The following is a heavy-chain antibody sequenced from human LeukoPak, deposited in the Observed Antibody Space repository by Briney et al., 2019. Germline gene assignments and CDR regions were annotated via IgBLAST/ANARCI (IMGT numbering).Heavy chain of an antibody. D-gene: IGHD3-9*01. J-gene: IGHJ6*02. CDR1: GGSISSSRYY. V-gene: IGHV4-39*07. Sequence: SETLSLTCAVSGGSISSSRYYWGWIRQPPGKGLEWIASFYYSGTTYYNPSLKSRVTILKDPSKNQFFLKLTSVTAADTAVYYCARASVYDILTGAGLGYYYYGMDVWGQGTTVTVSS. CDR2: FYYSGTT. CDR3: ARASVYDILTGAGLGYYYYGMDV.